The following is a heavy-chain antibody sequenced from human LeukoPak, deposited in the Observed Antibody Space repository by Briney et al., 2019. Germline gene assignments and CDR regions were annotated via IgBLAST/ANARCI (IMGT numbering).Heavy chain of an antibody. CDR2: IYPGDSDT. V-gene: IGHV5-51*01. J-gene: IGHJ6*02. D-gene: IGHD6-19*01. CDR1: GYSFTSYW. CDR3: ARQASGWYNYYGMDV. Sequence: GESLKISCKGSGYSFTSYWIGWLRQMSGKGLEWMGIIYPGDSDTRYSPSFQGQVTISADKSISTAYLQWSSLKASDTAMYYCARQASGWYNYYGMDVWGQGTTVTVSS.